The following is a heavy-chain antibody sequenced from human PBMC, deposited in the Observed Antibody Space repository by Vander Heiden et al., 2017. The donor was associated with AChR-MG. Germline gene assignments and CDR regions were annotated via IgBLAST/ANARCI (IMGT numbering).Heavy chain of an antibody. CDR1: GFTFDDYA. V-gene: IGHV3-9*01. J-gene: IGHJ3*02. Sequence: EVQRVDSGGRLVQPGRCLRLSCGASGFTFDDYALQWGRQAAGKGLEWVSGISWNSGSIGYADSVKGRFTISRDNAKNSLYLQMNSLRAEDTALYYCAKDRGCVKGAFDIWGQGTMVTVSS. CDR3: AKDRGCVKGAFDI. CDR2: ISWNSGSI.